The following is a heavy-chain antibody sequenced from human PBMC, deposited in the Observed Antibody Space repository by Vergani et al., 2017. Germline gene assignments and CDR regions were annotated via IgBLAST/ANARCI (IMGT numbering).Heavy chain of an antibody. V-gene: IGHV1-69*13. Sequence: QVHLVQSGAEVKPPGSSVKVSCKASGGTRSSDAFTWVRQAPGHGLEWMGRIIPVFGTVEYAQRFQGRVVITADDATNTAYMELSGLRSEDTAIYYCASPLRFGSGPPRVFGLDVWGRGTMVNVAS. CDR3: ASPLRFGSGPPRVFGLDV. J-gene: IGHJ3*01. CDR1: GGTRSSDA. D-gene: IGHD3-3*01. CDR2: IIPVFGTV.